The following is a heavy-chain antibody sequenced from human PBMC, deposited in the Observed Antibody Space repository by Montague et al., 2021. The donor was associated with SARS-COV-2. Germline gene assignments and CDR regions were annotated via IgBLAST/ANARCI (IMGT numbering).Heavy chain of an antibody. CDR3: ARHARGEGYTSWFDS. J-gene: IGHJ5*01. D-gene: IGHD5-24*01. V-gene: IGHV4-61*01. CDR2: IYYTESR. Sequence: SETLSLTCTLSGDSVSRGSSYWSWIRQPPGKGLEWIGYIYYTESRKYXSSLKSRLTISADTSKNQFSLKLSSVTAADTAVYYCARHARGEGYTSWFDSWGQGTLVTVSS. CDR1: GDSVSRGSSY.